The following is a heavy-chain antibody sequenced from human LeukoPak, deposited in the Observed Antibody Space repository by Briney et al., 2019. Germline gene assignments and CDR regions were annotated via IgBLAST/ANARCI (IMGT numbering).Heavy chain of an antibody. Sequence: SETLSLTCAVYGGSFSGYYWSWIRQPAGKGLEWIGRIYTSGSTNYNPSLKSRVTISVDTSKNQFSLKLSSVTAADTAVYYCARDSGLQDYYDSSGSSFDYWGQGTLVTVSS. D-gene: IGHD3-22*01. V-gene: IGHV4-4*07. CDR2: IYTSGST. CDR1: GGSFSGYY. CDR3: ARDSGLQDYYDSSGSSFDY. J-gene: IGHJ4*02.